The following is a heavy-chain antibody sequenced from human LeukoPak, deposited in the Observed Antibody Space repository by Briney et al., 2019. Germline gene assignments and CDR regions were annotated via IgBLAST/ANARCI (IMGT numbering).Heavy chain of an antibody. CDR3: AIMHPYYDGNGYWVQ. CDR2: INTSGGST. V-gene: IGHV3-23*01. D-gene: IGHD3-22*01. Sequence: GGSLRLSCAASGFTFSSYAMSWVRQAPGKGLEWVSGINTSGGSTAYAGSVKGRFTISRDNPRNTLYMQMNSLSAEDTALYYCAIMHPYYDGNGYWVQWGQGTLVTVSS. CDR1: GFTFSSYA. J-gene: IGHJ4*02.